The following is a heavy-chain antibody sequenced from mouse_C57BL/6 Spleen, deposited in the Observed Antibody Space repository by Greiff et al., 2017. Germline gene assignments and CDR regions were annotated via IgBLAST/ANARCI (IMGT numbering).Heavy chain of an antibody. D-gene: IGHD3-3*01. CDR3: ARHGGRVYYFDY. J-gene: IGHJ2*01. V-gene: IGHV5-6*01. Sequence: EVKLVESGGDLVKPGGSLKLSCAASGFTFSSYGMSWVRQTPDKRLEWVATISSGGSYTYYPDSVKGRFTICSDNAKNTLYLQMSSLKSDDTAMYYCARHGGRVYYFDYWGQGTTLTVSS. CDR2: ISSGGSYT. CDR1: GFTFSSYG.